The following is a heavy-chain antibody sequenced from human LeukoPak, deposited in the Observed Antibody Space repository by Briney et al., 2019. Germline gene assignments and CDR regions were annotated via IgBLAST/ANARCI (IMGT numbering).Heavy chain of an antibody. V-gene: IGHV1-24*01. D-gene: IGHD2-2*01. Sequence: ASVKVSCKVSGYTLTELSMHWVRQAPGKGLEWMGGFDPEDGETIYAQKFQGRVTMTEDTSTDTAYMELSSLRSEDTAVYYCATGISSPWYFDYWGQGTLVTVSS. CDR3: ATGISSPWYFDY. J-gene: IGHJ4*02. CDR1: GYTLTELS. CDR2: FDPEDGET.